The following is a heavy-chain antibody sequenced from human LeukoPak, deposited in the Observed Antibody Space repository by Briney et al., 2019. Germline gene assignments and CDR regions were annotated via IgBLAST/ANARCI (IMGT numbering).Heavy chain of an antibody. J-gene: IGHJ6*03. CDR1: GGSFSGYY. V-gene: IGHV4-34*01. CDR3: AREGRYCSSTSCYLSYYYYMDV. CDR2: INHSGST. D-gene: IGHD2-2*01. Sequence: SETLSLTCAVYGGSFSGYYWSWIRQPPGKGLEWIGEINHSGSTNYNPSLKSRVTISVDTSKNQFSLKLSSVTAADTAVYYCAREGRYCSSTSCYLSYYYYMDVWGKGTTVTVSS.